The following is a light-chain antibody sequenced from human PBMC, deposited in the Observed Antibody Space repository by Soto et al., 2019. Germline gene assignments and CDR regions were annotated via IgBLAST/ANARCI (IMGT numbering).Light chain of an antibody. Sequence: DIQMTQSPSSLSASVGDTVTITCRASQGIRNDLNWFQQKPGKAPKRLIYAASTLQSGVPSRFSGSGSGTEFTVTISSLQPEDFATYYCQQNNSYPRTFGQGSKVEIK. V-gene: IGKV1-17*01. CDR1: QGIRND. CDR3: QQNNSYPRT. CDR2: AAS. J-gene: IGKJ1*01.